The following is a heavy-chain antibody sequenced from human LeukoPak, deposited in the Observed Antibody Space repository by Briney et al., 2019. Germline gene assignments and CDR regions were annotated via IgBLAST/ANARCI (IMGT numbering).Heavy chain of an antibody. J-gene: IGHJ4*02. CDR3: ARVSSSSWYSDY. Sequence: GGSLRLSCVVSGFSVSSFDMNWVRQAPGKGLEWVSYISSGSGTIYYADSVKGRFTISRDNAKNSLYLQMNSLRDEDTAVYSCARVSSSSWYSDYWGQGTLVTVSS. CDR2: ISSGSGTI. V-gene: IGHV3-48*02. D-gene: IGHD6-13*01. CDR1: GFSVSSFD.